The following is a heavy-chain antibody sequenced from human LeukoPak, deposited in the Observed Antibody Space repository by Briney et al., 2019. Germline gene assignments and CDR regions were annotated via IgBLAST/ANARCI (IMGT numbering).Heavy chain of an antibody. CDR1: GGSISSYY. J-gene: IGHJ5*02. V-gene: IGHV4-59*01. CDR2: IYYSGST. CDR3: VKGPDIVDRDWFDP. D-gene: IGHD2-15*01. Sequence: SETLSLTCTVSGGSISSYYWSWIRQPPGKGLEWIGYIYYSGSTNYNPSLKSRVTISVDTSKNQFSLKLSSVTAADTAVYYCVKGPDIVDRDWFDPWGQGTLVTVSS.